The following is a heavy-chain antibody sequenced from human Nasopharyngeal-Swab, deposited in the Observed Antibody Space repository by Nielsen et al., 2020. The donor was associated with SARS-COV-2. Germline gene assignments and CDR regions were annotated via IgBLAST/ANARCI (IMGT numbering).Heavy chain of an antibody. CDR3: ARGGYSSGWVVY. CDR2: IYHSGST. Sequence: SETLSRTCTVTGYSISSGYYWGWIRQPPGKGLEWIGSIYHSGSTYYNPSLKSRVTISVDTSKNQFSLKLSSVTAADTAVYYCARGGYSSGWVVYWGQGTLVTVSS. CDR1: GYSISSGYY. V-gene: IGHV4-38-2*02. J-gene: IGHJ4*02. D-gene: IGHD6-19*01.